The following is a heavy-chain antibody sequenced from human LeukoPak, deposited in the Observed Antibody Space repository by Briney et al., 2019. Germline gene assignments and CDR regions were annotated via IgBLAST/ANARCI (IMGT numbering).Heavy chain of an antibody. CDR3: ARDSPGVGFDY. CDR2: ISSDGTST. D-gene: IGHD2-8*01. J-gene: IGHJ4*02. V-gene: IGHV3-74*01. Sequence: GGSLRLSCAASGFTFSSYWMHWVRQAPGKGLVWVSHISSDGTSTASADSVKGRFTISRDNAKNTLYLQMDSLRAEDTALYYCARDSPGVGFDYWGRGTLVTVSS. CDR1: GFTFSSYW.